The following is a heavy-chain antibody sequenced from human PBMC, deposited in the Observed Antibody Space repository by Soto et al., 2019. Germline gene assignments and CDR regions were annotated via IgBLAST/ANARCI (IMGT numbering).Heavy chain of an antibody. D-gene: IGHD3-9*01. J-gene: IGHJ6*02. V-gene: IGHV3-30-3*01. Sequence: GGSLRLSCAASGFTFRSYAMHWVRQAPGKGLEWVSIISFDGTNKYYADSVRGRFTISRDDSKNTLYLQMNSLIREDTAVYYCARDRLFESNTYYYNYGMDVWGQGTTVTVSS. CDR3: ARDRLFESNTYYYNYGMDV. CDR1: GFTFRSYA. CDR2: ISFDGTNK.